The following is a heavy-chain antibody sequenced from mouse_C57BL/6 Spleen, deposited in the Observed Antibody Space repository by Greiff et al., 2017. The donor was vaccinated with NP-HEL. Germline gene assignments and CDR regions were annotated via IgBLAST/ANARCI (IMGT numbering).Heavy chain of an antibody. CDR3: TRYGTYWYFDV. CDR2: IDPETGGT. V-gene: IGHV1-15*01. J-gene: IGHJ1*03. D-gene: IGHD2-1*01. Sequence: VQGVESGAELVRPGASVTLSCKASGYTFTDYEMHWVKQTPVHGLEWIGAIDPETGGTAYNQKFKGKAILTADKSSSTAYMELRSLTSEDSAVYYCTRYGTYWYFDVWGTGTTVTVSS. CDR1: GYTFTDYE.